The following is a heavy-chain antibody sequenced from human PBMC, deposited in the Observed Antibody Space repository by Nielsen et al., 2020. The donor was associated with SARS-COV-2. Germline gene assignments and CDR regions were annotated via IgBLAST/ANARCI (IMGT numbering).Heavy chain of an antibody. CDR2: IWYDGSNK. Sequence: GESLKISCAASGFIFSTYGMHWVRQAPGKGLEWVAVIWYDGSNKYYADSVKGRFTISRDNSKNTLYLQMNSLRAEDTAVYYCARDGSGWYMVYWGQGTLVTVSS. CDR3: ARDGSGWYMVY. V-gene: IGHV3-33*01. CDR1: GFIFSTYG. J-gene: IGHJ4*02. D-gene: IGHD6-19*01.